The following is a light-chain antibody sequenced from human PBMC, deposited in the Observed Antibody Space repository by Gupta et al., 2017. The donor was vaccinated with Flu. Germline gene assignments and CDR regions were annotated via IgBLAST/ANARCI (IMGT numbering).Light chain of an antibody. J-gene: IGKJ2*01. CDR1: QTVAGSF. CDR3: QLYGSSPAYT. CDR2: GAS. Sequence: IVLTQSPGSLSLSPGEGATLSCRASQTVAGSFLAWYQQPPGQAPRLLIYGASTRAPGIPDRFSGSGSGTDFTLTITRLEPEDFAVYYCQLYGSSPAYTFGQGTKLEI. V-gene: IGKV3-20*01.